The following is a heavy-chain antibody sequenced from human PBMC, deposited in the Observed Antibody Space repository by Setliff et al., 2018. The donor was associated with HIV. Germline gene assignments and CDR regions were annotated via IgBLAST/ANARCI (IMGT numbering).Heavy chain of an antibody. D-gene: IGHD3-22*01. CDR1: GGSISSGSYY. V-gene: IGHV4-61*02. CDR2: IYTSGST. Sequence: PSETLSLTCTVSGGSISSGSYYWSWIRQPAGKGLEWIGRIYTSGSTKYNPSLRSRVTISVDTSKNQFSLKLNSVTAADTAVYYCATFDYYDSSGFYYGGGHWGQGTLVTVSS. J-gene: IGHJ4*02. CDR3: ATFDYYDSSGFYYGGGH.